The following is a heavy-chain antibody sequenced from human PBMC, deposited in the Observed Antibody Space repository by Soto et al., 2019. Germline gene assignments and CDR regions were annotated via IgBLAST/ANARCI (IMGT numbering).Heavy chain of an antibody. V-gene: IGHV4-34*01. CDR1: GGSFSGYY. CDR3: SRGPYYDFWRGNYYYYYAMDV. Sequence: XTLSLPCGVYGGSFSGYYWGWIHQPPGKGLELIGEINDSGVTNYNPSLKSRITMSVDTSKNQFSLNLSYVTAADTDVYYCSRGPYYDFWRGNYYYYYAMDVWGRGTTVTVSS. J-gene: IGHJ6*02. D-gene: IGHD3-3*01. CDR2: INDSGVT.